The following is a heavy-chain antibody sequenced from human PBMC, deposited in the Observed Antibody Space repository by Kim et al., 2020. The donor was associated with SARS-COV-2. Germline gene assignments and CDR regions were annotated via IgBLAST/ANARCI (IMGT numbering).Heavy chain of an antibody. J-gene: IGHJ5*02. V-gene: IGHV3-64*01. CDR3: ARDAGGYSGSPIA. CDR1: GFTFSSYA. CDR2: ISSNGGST. D-gene: IGHD1-26*01. Sequence: GGSLRLSCAASGFTFSSYAMHWVRQAPGKGLEYVSAISSNGGSTYYANSVKGRFTISRDNSTNTLYLQMGSLRAEDMAVYYCARDAGGYSGSPIAWGQGT.